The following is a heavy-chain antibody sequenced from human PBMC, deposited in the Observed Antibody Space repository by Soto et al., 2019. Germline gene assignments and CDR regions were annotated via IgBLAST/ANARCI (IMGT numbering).Heavy chain of an antibody. CDR2: INPNSGGT. J-gene: IGHJ6*03. V-gene: IGHV1-2*04. Sequence: GASVKVSCKASGYTFTGYYMHWVRQAPGQGLEWMGWINPNSGGTNYAQKFQGWVTMTRDTSISTAYMELSRLRSDDTAVYYCARGAYYDFWSGAYYYYYMDVWGKGTTVTSP. CDR3: ARGAYYDFWSGAYYYYYMDV. CDR1: GYTFTGYY. D-gene: IGHD3-3*01.